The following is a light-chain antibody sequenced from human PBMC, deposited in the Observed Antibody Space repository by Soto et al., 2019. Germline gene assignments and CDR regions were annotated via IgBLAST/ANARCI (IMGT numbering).Light chain of an antibody. V-gene: IGKV3-11*01. CDR1: QSVGSY. Sequence: EIVLTQSRTTLSLSPGERAILSCRASQSVGSYFAWYQQKPGQAPRLLIYDASNRATGIPARFSGSGSGTDFTLTISSLEPDDFAVYYCQQRGNWPVTFGQGTRVDIK. CDR3: QQRGNWPVT. CDR2: DAS. J-gene: IGKJ1*01.